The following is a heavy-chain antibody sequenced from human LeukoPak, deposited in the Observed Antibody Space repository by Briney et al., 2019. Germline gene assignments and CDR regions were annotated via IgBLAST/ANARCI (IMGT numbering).Heavy chain of an antibody. V-gene: IGHV3-30-3*01. CDR2: ISYDGSNK. Sequence: PGRSLRLSCAASGFTFSSYAMHWVRQAPGKGLEWVAVISYDGSNKYYADSVKGRFTISRDNAKNSLYLQMNSLRAEDTALYYCAKARCYYDSSGYCDAFDIWGQGTMVTVSS. J-gene: IGHJ3*02. CDR1: GFTFSSYA. CDR3: AKARCYYDSSGYCDAFDI. D-gene: IGHD3-22*01.